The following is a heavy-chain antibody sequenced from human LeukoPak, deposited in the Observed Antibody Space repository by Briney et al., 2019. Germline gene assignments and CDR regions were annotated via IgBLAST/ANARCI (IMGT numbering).Heavy chain of an antibody. J-gene: IGHJ4*02. D-gene: IGHD6-19*01. CDR3: ARDNPGSGWTQCFGY. CDR1: GFSFSTYE. CDR2: ISSSGRTI. V-gene: IGHV3-48*03. Sequence: PGGSLRLSCAASGFSFSTYEMNWVRQAPGKGLEWVSYISSSGRTIYYADSVKGRFTISRDNAKNSLYLQMNSLRAEDTAVYYCARDNPGSGWTQCFGYWGQGTLVTVSS.